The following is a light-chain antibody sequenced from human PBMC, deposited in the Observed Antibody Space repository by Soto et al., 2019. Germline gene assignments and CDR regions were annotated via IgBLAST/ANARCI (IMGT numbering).Light chain of an antibody. CDR2: QVT. Sequence: QAARARPAPVIVCPGQSVTSSGTGGCCVLAVYNYVSWYQAQPGEAPKLMVDQVTNRPGGVCNRLSGSVSGNTASLTISGLQSEDEANYCCSAYTASSNYVFETGTKVTVL. J-gene: IGLJ1*01. CDR1: CCVLAVYNY. V-gene: IGLV2-14*01. CDR3: SAYTASSNYV.